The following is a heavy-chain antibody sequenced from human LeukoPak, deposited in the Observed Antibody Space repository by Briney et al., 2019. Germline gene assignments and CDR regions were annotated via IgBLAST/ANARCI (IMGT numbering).Heavy chain of an antibody. CDR2: INPSGGTT. V-gene: IGHV1-46*01. Sequence: ASVKVSCKASGYIFTGYCMHWVRQAPGQGLEWMGIINPSGGTTSYAQKFQGRVTMTRDTSTSTVYMELTSLRSEDTAVYYCARDSADYGDYDYWGQGTLVTVSS. J-gene: IGHJ4*02. D-gene: IGHD4-17*01. CDR3: ARDSADYGDYDY. CDR1: GYIFTGYC.